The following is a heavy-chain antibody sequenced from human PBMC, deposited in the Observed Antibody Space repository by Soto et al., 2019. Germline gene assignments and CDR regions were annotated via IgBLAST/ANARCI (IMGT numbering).Heavy chain of an antibody. CDR2: IDPSSGTT. CDR1: GYSFSNFY. D-gene: IGHD2-15*01. V-gene: IGHV1-46*01. Sequence: ASVKVSCKPSGYSFSNFYVHWVRQAPGQGLEWMGIIDPSSGTTSYTQKFQERVTMTRDASMSTVYMELSRLRSEDTAVYYCARGAVVVPNGLIAGMDVWGLGTTVTVS. J-gene: IGHJ6*02. CDR3: ARGAVVVPNGLIAGMDV.